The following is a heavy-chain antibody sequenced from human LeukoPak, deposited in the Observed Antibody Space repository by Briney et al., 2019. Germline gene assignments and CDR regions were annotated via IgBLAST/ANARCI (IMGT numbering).Heavy chain of an antibody. J-gene: IGHJ4*02. CDR2: IYYSGST. CDR3: ARDSYGRDFWSGYRGFDY. D-gene: IGHD3-3*01. V-gene: IGHV4-61*01. CDR1: GVSVSSGSYY. Sequence: PSETLSLTCTVSGVSVSSGSYYWSWIRQPPGKGLEWIGYIYYSGSTNYNPSLKSRVTISVDTSKNQFSLKLSSVTAADTAVYYCARDSYGRDFWSGYRGFDYWGQGTLVTVSS.